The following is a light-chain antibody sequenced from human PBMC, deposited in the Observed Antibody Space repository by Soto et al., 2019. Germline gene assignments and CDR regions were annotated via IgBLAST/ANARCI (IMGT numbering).Light chain of an antibody. Sequence: EIVMTQSPATLSVSPGEGATLSCRASQSVSSSDLAWYQQKPGQAPRLLIHGASSRATGIPDRISGSGSGTDFTLTISRLEPEDFAVYYCQQYGNSPQTFGQGTKVDIK. V-gene: IGKV3-20*01. J-gene: IGKJ1*01. CDR2: GAS. CDR3: QQYGNSPQT. CDR1: QSVSSSD.